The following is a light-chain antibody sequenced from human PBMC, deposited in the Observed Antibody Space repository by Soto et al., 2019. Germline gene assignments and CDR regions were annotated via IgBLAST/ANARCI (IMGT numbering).Light chain of an antibody. Sequence: QSALTQPPSASGSPGQSVTISCTGSSSDVGCYNCVSWFQQHPGKAPKLMIFEDIKRPSGVPDRFSASKSGNTASLTVSGLQAEDEADYYCSSYGGSDNLIFGGGTKLTVL. CDR1: SSDVGCYNC. J-gene: IGLJ2*01. V-gene: IGLV2-8*01. CDR3: SSYGGSDNLI. CDR2: EDI.